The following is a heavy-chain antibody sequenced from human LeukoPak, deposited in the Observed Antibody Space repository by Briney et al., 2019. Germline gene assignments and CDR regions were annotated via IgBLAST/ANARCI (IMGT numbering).Heavy chain of an antibody. D-gene: IGHD4-17*01. J-gene: IGHJ4*02. CDR2: ISYDGSNK. CDR1: GFTFSSYG. V-gene: IGHV3-30*18. Sequence: GGSLRLSCAASGFTFSSYGMHWVRQAPGKGLEWVAVISYDGSNKYYADSVKGRFTISRDNSKNTLYLQMNSLRAEDTALYYCAKEAPTAGGFDYWGQGTLVTVSS. CDR3: AKEAPTAGGFDY.